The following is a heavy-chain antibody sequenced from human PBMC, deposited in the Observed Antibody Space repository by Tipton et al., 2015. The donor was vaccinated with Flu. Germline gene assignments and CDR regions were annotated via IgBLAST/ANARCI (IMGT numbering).Heavy chain of an antibody. J-gene: IGHJ4*02. V-gene: IGHV4-59*01. CDR3: ARVAHNWSYSIDY. Sequence: TLSLTCTVSGGSISSYYWSWIRQPPGKGLEWIGYIYYSGSTNYNPSLKSRVTISVDTSKNQFSLKLSSVTAADTAVYYCARVAHNWSYSIDYWGQGTLVTVSS. CDR2: IYYSGST. CDR1: GGSISSYY. D-gene: IGHD1-26*01.